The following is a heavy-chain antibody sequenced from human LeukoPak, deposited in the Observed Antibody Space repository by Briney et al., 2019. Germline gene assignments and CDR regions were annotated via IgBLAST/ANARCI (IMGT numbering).Heavy chain of an antibody. J-gene: IGHJ4*02. Sequence: GATVKVCCKASGGTFSSYAISWVRQAPGQGLEWMGGIIPIFGTANYAQKFQGRVTITADESTSTAYMELSSLRSEDTAVYYCARVSPYDPAYYFDYWGQGTLVTVSS. D-gene: IGHD3-22*01. CDR3: ARVSPYDPAYYFDY. V-gene: IGHV1-69*13. CDR2: IIPIFGTA. CDR1: GGTFSSYA.